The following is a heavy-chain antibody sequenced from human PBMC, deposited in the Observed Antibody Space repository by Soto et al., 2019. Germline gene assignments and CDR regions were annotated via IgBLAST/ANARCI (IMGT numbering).Heavy chain of an antibody. CDR1: GFTFSDYG. V-gene: IGHV3-33*08. CDR3: SRDSVRFLEHFSKDYFDY. CDR2: LWYDGSGE. J-gene: IGHJ4*02. D-gene: IGHD3-3*01. Sequence: QVQLVESGGGVVQPGGSLRLSCAGSGFTFSDYGMHWVRQAPGKGLEWVAVLWYDGSGEYYTDSVRGRFTISRVNSKNTLYLQMNNLRDEDRGVYYGSRDSVRFLEHFSKDYFDYWGQGTRVTVSS.